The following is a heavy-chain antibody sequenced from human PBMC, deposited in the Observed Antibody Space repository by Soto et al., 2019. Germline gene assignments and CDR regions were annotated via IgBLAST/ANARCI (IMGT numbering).Heavy chain of an antibody. CDR1: GGSISSYH. CDR2: IYYSGST. V-gene: IGHV4-59*01. D-gene: IGHD3-22*01. Sequence: SETLSLTCTVYGGSISSYHWSWIRQPPGKGLEWIGYIYYSGSTNYNPSLKSRVTISVDTSKNQFSLKLSSVTAADTAVYYCARMALFTSSGYYDTGYFDYWGQGTLVTVSS. J-gene: IGHJ4*02. CDR3: ARMALFTSSGYYDTGYFDY.